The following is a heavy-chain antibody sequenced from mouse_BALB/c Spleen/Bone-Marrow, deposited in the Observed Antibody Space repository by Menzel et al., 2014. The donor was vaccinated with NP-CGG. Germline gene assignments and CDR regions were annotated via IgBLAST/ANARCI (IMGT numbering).Heavy chain of an antibody. CDR1: GYTFSSYW. Sequence: VQLQQSGGELMKPGASVKISCKATGYTFSSYWTQWVKQRPGHGPEWIGEILPGSDNTNYNEKFKGKATFTADTSSNTAYMQLSSLTSEDSAVYYCARGNPFDFWGQGTTLTVSS. CDR3: ARGNPFDF. J-gene: IGHJ2*01. V-gene: IGHV1-9*01. CDR2: ILPGSDNT.